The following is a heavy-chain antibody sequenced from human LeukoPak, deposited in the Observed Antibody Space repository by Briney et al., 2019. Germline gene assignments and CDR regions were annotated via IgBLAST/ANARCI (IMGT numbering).Heavy chain of an antibody. Sequence: HPGGSLRLSCAASGFTFSSYWMSWVRQAPGKGREWVANIKQDGSEKYYVDSVKGRFTISRDNAKNSLYLQMNSLRAQDTAVFNCGRDSYPADSSPSRGWGQGTLVTASS. J-gene: IGHJ4*01. CDR3: GRDSYPADSSPSRG. V-gene: IGHV3-7*01. CDR2: IKQDGSEK. D-gene: IGHD3-22*01. CDR1: GFTFSSYW.